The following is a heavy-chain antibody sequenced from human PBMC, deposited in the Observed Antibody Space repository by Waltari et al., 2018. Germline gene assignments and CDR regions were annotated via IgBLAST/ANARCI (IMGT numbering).Heavy chain of an antibody. CDR1: VVSLHDHV. J-gene: IGHJ6*02. Sequence: QVQLPESGPGLVKSSETISLTCCVSVVSLHDHVWSWVRQSPGKGLVWIGHVYYSGTTSSNPSLKSRVTISIDTSKNQFSLKLNSVTAADTAIYYCARMYYYDYYYGMDVWGQGTTVIVSS. V-gene: IGHV4-59*11. CDR2: VYYSGTT. D-gene: IGHD3-10*01. CDR3: ARMYYYDYYYGMDV.